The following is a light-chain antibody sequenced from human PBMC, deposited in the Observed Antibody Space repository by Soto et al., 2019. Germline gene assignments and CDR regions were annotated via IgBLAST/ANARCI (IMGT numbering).Light chain of an antibody. CDR3: QQSYRTPWT. CDR2: AAS. Sequence: DIQMTRSPSSLSASVGDRVTITCRASQSISSYLNWYQQKPGKAPKLLIYAASSLQSGVPSRFSRSGSGKDFTLTISSLQPEDYATYYSQQSYRTPWTFVQGQKVEI. CDR1: QSISSY. V-gene: IGKV1-39*01. J-gene: IGKJ1*01.